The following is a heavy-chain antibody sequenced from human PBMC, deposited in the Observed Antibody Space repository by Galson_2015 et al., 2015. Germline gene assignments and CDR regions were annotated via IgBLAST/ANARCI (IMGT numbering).Heavy chain of an antibody. CDR3: AKDSSGDWTQFDY. D-gene: IGHD2-21*02. CDR2: ISWDGGST. J-gene: IGHJ4*02. Sequence: SLRLSCAASGFTFDDYTMHWVRQAPGKGLEWVSLISWDGGSTYYADSVKGRFTISRDNSKNSLYLQMNSLRTEDTALYYCAKDSSGDWTQFDYWGQGTLVTVSS. CDR1: GFTFDDYT. V-gene: IGHV3-43*01.